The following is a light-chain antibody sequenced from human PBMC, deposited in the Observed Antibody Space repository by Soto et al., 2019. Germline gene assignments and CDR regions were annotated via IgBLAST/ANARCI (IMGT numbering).Light chain of an antibody. CDR1: SGSIASNY. J-gene: IGLJ2*01. CDR3: HSYDSSKGV. V-gene: IGLV6-57*03. CDR2: EDN. Sequence: NFMLTQPHSVSESPGKTVTISCTRSSGSIASNYVQWYQQRPGSAPTTVIYEDNQRPSGVPDRFSGSIDSSSNSASLTISGLKTEDEADYYVHSYDSSKGVFCGGTKLTVL.